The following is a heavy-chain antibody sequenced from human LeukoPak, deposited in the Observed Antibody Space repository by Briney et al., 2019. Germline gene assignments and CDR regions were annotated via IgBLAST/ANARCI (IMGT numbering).Heavy chain of an antibody. J-gene: IGHJ5*02. CDR2: IIPIFGTA. CDR1: GGTFSSYA. V-gene: IGHV1-69*06. Sequence: SVKVSCKASGGTFSSYAISWVRQATGQGREWMGGIIPIFGTANYAQKFQGGVTITADKSTSTAYMELSSLRSEDTAVYYCARGRPTTSIAAAGVNWFDPWGQGTLVTVSS. D-gene: IGHD6-13*01. CDR3: ARGRPTTSIAAAGVNWFDP.